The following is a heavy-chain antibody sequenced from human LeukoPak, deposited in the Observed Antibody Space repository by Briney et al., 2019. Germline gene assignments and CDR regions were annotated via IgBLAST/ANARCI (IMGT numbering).Heavy chain of an antibody. CDR1: GYTFTGYY. CDR2: INPNSGGT. D-gene: IGHD2-2*01. V-gene: IGHV1-2*06. Sequence: VKVSCKASGYTFTGYYMHWVRQAPGQGLEWMGRINPNSGGTNYAQKFQGRVTMTRDTSISTAYMELSRLRSDDTAVYYCAREKVRQSGMDVWGQGTAVTVSS. J-gene: IGHJ6*02. CDR3: AREKVRQSGMDV.